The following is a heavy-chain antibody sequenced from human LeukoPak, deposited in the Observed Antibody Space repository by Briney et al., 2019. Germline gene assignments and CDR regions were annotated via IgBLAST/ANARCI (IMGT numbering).Heavy chain of an antibody. J-gene: IGHJ4*02. CDR2: IYYSGST. CDR1: GGSISSSSYY. V-gene: IGHV4-39*07. D-gene: IGHD3-22*01. Sequence: TLSLTCTVSGGSISSSSYYWGWIRQPPGKGLEWIGSIYYSGSTYYNPSLKSRVTISVDTSKNQFSLKLSSVTAADTAVYYCARVQGTYYYDSSGYLGYDYWGQGTLVTVSS. CDR3: ARVQGTYYYDSSGYLGYDY.